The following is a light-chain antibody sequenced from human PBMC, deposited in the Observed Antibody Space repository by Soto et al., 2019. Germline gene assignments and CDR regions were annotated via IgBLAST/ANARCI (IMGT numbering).Light chain of an antibody. CDR3: QHYGSSLSIT. Sequence: EIVLTQSPGTVSWSRLEIGTRSCMASQSVSSSYLAWYQQKPGQAPRLLIYDASSRATGIPARFSGSGSGTDFTLTVTSLEPEDFAVYYCQHYGSSLSITFGQGTRLEIK. J-gene: IGKJ5*01. CDR1: QSVSSSY. V-gene: IGKV3-20*01. CDR2: DAS.